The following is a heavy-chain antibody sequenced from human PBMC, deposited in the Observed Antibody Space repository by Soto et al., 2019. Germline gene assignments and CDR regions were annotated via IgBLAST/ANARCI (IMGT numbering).Heavy chain of an antibody. J-gene: IGHJ3*02. CDR1: GGSISSGGYY. Sequence: QVQLQESGPGLVKPSQTLSLTCTVSGGSISSGGYYWSWIRQHPGKGLEWIGYIYYSGSTYYNPSLQSRVTISVDTSKNQFSLKLSSVTAADTAVYYCARDVYCSGGSCDSHAFDIWGQGTMVTVSS. V-gene: IGHV4-31*03. CDR3: ARDVYCSGGSCDSHAFDI. D-gene: IGHD2-15*01. CDR2: IYYSGST.